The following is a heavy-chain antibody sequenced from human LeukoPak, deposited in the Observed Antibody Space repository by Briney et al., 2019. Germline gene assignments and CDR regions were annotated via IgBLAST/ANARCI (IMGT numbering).Heavy chain of an antibody. Sequence: GGSLRLSCAASGFTFDDYTMHWVRQAPGKGLEWVSLISWDGGSTYYADSVKGRFTIARDNGKNSLYLQMNSLRTEDTALYYCAKEGLQDYYYMDVWGKGTTVTVSS. CDR1: GFTFDDYT. D-gene: IGHD5-18*01. CDR2: ISWDGGST. CDR3: AKEGLQDYYYMDV. J-gene: IGHJ6*03. V-gene: IGHV3-43*01.